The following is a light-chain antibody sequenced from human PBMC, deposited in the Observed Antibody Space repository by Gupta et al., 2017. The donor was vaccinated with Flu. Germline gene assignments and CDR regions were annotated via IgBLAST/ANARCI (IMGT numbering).Light chain of an antibody. CDR3: CSYAGSSLYV. Sequence: SALTHPASVSGSPGQSITIPCTGTSSDVGSYNLVSWYQQHPGKAPKLMIYEGSKRPSGVSNRFSGSKSGNTASLTISALQAEDETDYYCCSYAGSSLYVFGTGTKVTVL. CDR1: SSDVGSYNL. J-gene: IGLJ1*01. CDR2: EGS. V-gene: IGLV2-23*01.